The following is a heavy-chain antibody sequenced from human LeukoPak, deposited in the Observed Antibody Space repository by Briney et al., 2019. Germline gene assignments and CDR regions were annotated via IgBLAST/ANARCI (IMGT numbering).Heavy chain of an antibody. V-gene: IGHV1-18*01. CDR1: GYTFTRYG. J-gene: IGHJ6*03. Sequence: GASVKVSCKASGYTFTRYGISWVRQAPGQGLEWMGWISAYNGNTNYAQKLQGRVTMTTDTSTSTAYMELRSLRSDDTAVYYCARVRYYDFWSGSPDYYMDVWGKGTTVTVSS. D-gene: IGHD3-3*01. CDR3: ARVRYYDFWSGSPDYYMDV. CDR2: ISAYNGNT.